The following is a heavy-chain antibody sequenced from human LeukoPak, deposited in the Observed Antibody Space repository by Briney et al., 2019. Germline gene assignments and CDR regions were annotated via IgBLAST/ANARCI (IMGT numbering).Heavy chain of an antibody. D-gene: IGHD3-22*01. V-gene: IGHV3-9*01. CDR3: AKGNHNYYDSSGSDVSFYYFDY. CDR1: GFTFDDYA. J-gene: IGHJ4*02. CDR2: ISWNSGSI. Sequence: PGGSLRLSCAASGFTFDDYAMHWVRQAPGKGLEWVSGISWNSGSIGYADSVKGRFTISRDNAKNSLYLQMNSLRAEDTALYYCAKGNHNYYDSSGSDVSFYYFDYWGQGTLVTVSS.